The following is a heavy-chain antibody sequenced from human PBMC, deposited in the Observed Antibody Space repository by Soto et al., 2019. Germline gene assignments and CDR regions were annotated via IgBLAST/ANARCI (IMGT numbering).Heavy chain of an antibody. Sequence: QVQLVQSGAEVKKPGASVKVSCKASGYTFTSYGISWVRQAPGQGLEWMGWISAYHGNTNYAQKLQGRVTMTTDTSTSKAYMELRSLISDDTAVYYCARDLSGPYSYDSSGMWPADYWGQGTLVTVSS. CDR1: GYTFTSYG. V-gene: IGHV1-18*01. CDR2: ISAYHGNT. J-gene: IGHJ4*02. D-gene: IGHD3-22*01. CDR3: ARDLSGPYSYDSSGMWPADY.